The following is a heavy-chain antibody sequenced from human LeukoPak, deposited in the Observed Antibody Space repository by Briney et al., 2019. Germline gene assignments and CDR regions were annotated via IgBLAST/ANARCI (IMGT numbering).Heavy chain of an antibody. D-gene: IGHD6-19*01. CDR1: GFTFSSYW. J-gene: IGHJ4*02. Sequence: PGGSLRLSCAASGFTFSSYWMSWVRQAPGKGLELVANIRQDGNEKYYVDSVKGRFTISRDNAKKSLYLQMNSLRAEDTAVYYCAPPTPAGTDYWGQGTLVTVSS. CDR2: IRQDGNEK. CDR3: APPTPAGTDY. V-gene: IGHV3-7*05.